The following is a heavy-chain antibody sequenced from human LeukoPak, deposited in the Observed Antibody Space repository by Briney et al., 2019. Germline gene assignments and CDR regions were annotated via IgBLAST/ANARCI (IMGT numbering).Heavy chain of an antibody. CDR1: GFTFSSYG. D-gene: IGHD3-9*01. Sequence: PGGSLRLSCAASGFTFSSYGMHWVRQAPGKGLQWVAVIWYDGSNKYYADSVKGRFTISRDNSKNTLYLQMNSLRAEDTAVYYCARDGELGQKTYYDILTGYYTEYYFDYWGRGTLVTVSS. CDR3: ARDGELGQKTYYDILTGYYTEYYFDY. V-gene: IGHV3-33*01. CDR2: IWYDGSNK. J-gene: IGHJ4*02.